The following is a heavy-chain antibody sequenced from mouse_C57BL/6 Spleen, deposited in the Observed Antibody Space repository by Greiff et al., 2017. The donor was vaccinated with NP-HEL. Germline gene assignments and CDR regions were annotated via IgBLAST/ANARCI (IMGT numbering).Heavy chain of an antibody. D-gene: IGHD3-2*02. CDR1: GYSFTDYN. CDR2: INPNYGTT. Sequence: EVQLQESGPELVKPGASVKISCKASGYSFTDYNMNWVKQSNGKSLEWIGVINPNYGTTSYNQKFKGKATLTVDQSSSTAYMQLNSLTSEDSAVYYCAREGLGSSGLTWYFDVWGTGTTVTVSS. CDR3: AREGLGSSGLTWYFDV. J-gene: IGHJ1*03. V-gene: IGHV1-39*01.